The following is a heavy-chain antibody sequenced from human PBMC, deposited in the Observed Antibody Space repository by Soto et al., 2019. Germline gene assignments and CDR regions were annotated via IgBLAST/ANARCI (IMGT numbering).Heavy chain of an antibody. Sequence: SETLSLTCTVSGGSISSYYWSWIRQPPGKGLEWIGYIYYSGSTNYNPSLKSRVTISVDTSKNQFSLKLSSVTAADTAVYYCPSADLVEYYECRSSRDYCGKVPLGTVSS. J-gene: IGHJ4*02. CDR2: IYYSGST. CDR1: GGSISSYY. CDR3: PSADLVEYYECRSSRDY. V-gene: IGHV4-59*01. D-gene: IGHD3-22*01.